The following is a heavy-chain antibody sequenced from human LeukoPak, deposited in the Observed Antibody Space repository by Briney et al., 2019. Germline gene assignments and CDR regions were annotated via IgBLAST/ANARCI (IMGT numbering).Heavy chain of an antibody. D-gene: IGHD2-21*02. CDR1: GFTFSSYG. CDR2: IWYDGSNK. CDR3: ARVRIGGYCGGDCYSPDY. Sequence: GGSLRLSCAASGFTFSSYGMHWVRQAPGKGLEGVALIWYDGSNKYYADSVKGRFTISRDNSKNTLYLQMNSLRAEDTAMYYCARVRIGGYCGGDCYSPDYWGQGTLVTVSS. J-gene: IGHJ4*02. V-gene: IGHV3-33*01.